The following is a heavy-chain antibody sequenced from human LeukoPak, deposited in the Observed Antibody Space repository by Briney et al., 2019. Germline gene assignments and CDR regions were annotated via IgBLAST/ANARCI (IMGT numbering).Heavy chain of an antibody. CDR1: GGSISSGGYS. Sequence: PSETLSLTCAVSGGSISSGGYSWSWIRQPPGKGLEWIGYIYHSGSTYYNPSLKSRVTISVDRSKNQFSPKLSSVTAADTAVYYCARVVNYYDSSGYYNGYGMDVWGQGTTVTVSS. D-gene: IGHD3-22*01. V-gene: IGHV4-30-2*01. CDR2: IYHSGST. J-gene: IGHJ6*02. CDR3: ARVVNYYDSSGYYNGYGMDV.